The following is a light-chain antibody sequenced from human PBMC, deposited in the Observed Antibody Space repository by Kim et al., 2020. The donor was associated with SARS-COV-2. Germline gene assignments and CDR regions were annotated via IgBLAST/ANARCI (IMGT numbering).Light chain of an antibody. CDR3: TSRDRSGVV. J-gene: IGLJ2*01. CDR2: GKN. CDR1: SLRNYY. V-gene: IGLV3-19*01. Sequence: SSELTQDPAVSVALGPTVRITCRGDSLRNYYASWYQQKPGQAPVLVFYGKNNRPSGIPLRFSGFLSTDTATLTITGTQAEDEADYSCTSRDRSGVVFGGG.